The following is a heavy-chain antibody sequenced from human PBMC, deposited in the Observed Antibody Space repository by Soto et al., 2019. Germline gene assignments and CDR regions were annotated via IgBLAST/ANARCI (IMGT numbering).Heavy chain of an antibody. CDR3: ASPAFYYDSSGYYPNTRYSYGMDV. CDR2: IIPICGTA. J-gene: IGHJ6*02. CDR1: GGTFSSYA. Sequence: QVQLVQSGAEVKKPGSSVKVSCKASGGTFSSYAISWVRQAPGQGLEWMGGIIPICGTANYAQKFQGRVTITADESTSTAYMELSSLRSEDTAVYYCASPAFYYDSSGYYPNTRYSYGMDVWGQGTTVTVSS. V-gene: IGHV1-69*01. D-gene: IGHD3-22*01.